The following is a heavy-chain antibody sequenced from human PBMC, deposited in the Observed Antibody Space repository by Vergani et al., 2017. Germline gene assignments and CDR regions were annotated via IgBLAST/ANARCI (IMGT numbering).Heavy chain of an antibody. CDR2: IQFRVKGDAT. V-gene: IGHV3-15*01. CDR1: GIPYRGSY. CDR3: TTYNMGASID. J-gene: IGHJ4*02. Sequence: EVQLVESGGGLLKPGEFLRLSWVVFGIPYRGSYITWVRQAPGKGLEWVSRIQFRVKGDATDYAAHGKGRFTLSKDGSKETLYLQMNRLKIEDTGVYYCTTYNMGASIDWSRGALVTVS. D-gene: IGHD1-26*01.